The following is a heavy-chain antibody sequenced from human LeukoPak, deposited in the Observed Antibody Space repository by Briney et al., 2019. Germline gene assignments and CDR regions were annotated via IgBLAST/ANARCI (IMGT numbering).Heavy chain of an antibody. Sequence: SETLSLTCAVYGGSFSGYYWSWIRQPPGKGLEWIGYIYYSGSTNYNPSLKSRVIISVDTSKNQFSLKLSSVTAADTAVYYCAREGEAGTTGDAFDIWGQGTMVTVSS. CDR1: GGSFSGYY. V-gene: IGHV4-59*01. D-gene: IGHD1-1*01. J-gene: IGHJ3*02. CDR3: AREGEAGTTGDAFDI. CDR2: IYYSGST.